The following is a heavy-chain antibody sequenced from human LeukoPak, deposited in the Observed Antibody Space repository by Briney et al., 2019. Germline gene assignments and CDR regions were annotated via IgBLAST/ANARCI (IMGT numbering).Heavy chain of an antibody. CDR2: INHSGST. J-gene: IGHJ4*02. CDR1: GGSFSGYY. Sequence: SETLSLTCAVYGGSFSGYYWSWIRQPPGKGLEWIGEINHSGSTNYNPSLKSRVTISVDTSKNQFSLKLSSVTAADTAVYYCARGRYCSSTSCYARRDYFDYWGQGTLVTDSS. V-gene: IGHV4-34*01. D-gene: IGHD2-2*01. CDR3: ARGRYCSSTSCYARRDYFDY.